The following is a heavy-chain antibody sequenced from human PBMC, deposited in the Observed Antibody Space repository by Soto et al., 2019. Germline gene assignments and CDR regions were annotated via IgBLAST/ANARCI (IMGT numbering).Heavy chain of an antibody. Sequence: QVPLVQSGAEVKKPGASVKVSCKASGYTFTSYGISWVRQAPGQGLEWMGWISAYNGNTNYAQKLQGRVTMTTDTSTSTAYMELRSLRSDDTAVYYCATTDYYDYIWGSYRASFDYWGQGTLVTVSS. V-gene: IGHV1-18*01. CDR1: GYTFTSYG. CDR2: ISAYNGNT. D-gene: IGHD3-16*02. CDR3: ATTDYYDYIWGSYRASFDY. J-gene: IGHJ4*02.